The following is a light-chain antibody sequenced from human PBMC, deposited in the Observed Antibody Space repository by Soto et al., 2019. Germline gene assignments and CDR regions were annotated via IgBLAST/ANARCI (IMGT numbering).Light chain of an antibody. CDR1: QSISTW. J-gene: IGKJ4*01. V-gene: IGKV1-5*03. Sequence: DIQMTQSPSTLSASVGDRVTITCRASQSISTWLAWYQQKPGKAPKLLIYKASNLEGGVTARFSGTGSGTEVNITISSLQPDDFATYYCQQYNTYPLTFGGGTTVEIK. CDR3: QQYNTYPLT. CDR2: KAS.